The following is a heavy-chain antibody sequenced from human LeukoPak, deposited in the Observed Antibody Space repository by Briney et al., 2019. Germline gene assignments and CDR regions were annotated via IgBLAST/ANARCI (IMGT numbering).Heavy chain of an antibody. CDR3: ARDSAGNQYSSGNFDL. Sequence: GGSLRLSCAASGFTFSDYYMNWVRQAPGKGLEWVSVLYAGGESYYADSVLGRFTISRDNSNNTVFLEMNSLTADDTAVYFCARDSAGNQYSSGNFDLWGQGTLVTVSS. CDR1: GFTFSDYY. J-gene: IGHJ4*02. CDR2: LYAGGES. D-gene: IGHD3-10*01. V-gene: IGHV3-53*01.